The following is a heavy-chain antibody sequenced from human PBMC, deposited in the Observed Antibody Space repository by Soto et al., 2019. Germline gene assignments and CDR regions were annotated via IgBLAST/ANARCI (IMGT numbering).Heavy chain of an antibody. D-gene: IGHD3-3*01. J-gene: IGHJ6*02. V-gene: IGHV1-2*04. CDR2: INPNSGGT. Sequence: ASVKVSCKASGYTFTGYYMHWVRQAPGQGLEWMGWINPNSGGTNYAQKFQGWVTMTRDTSISTAYMELSRLRSDDTAVYYCARGGLINDFWSGYLSGRPSYYYYYGMDVWGQGTKVTVSS. CDR3: ARGGLINDFWSGYLSGRPSYYYYYGMDV. CDR1: GYTFTGYY.